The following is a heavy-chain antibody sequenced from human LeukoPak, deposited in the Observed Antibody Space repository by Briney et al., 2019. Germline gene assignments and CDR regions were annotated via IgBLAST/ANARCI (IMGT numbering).Heavy chain of an antibody. J-gene: IGHJ5*02. D-gene: IGHD2-2*02. CDR3: ARADYCSSTSCYNPPYNWFDP. CDR2: INHSGST. V-gene: IGHV4-34*01. Sequence: PSETLSLTCAVYGGSFSGYYWSWLRQPPGKGLEWIGEINHSGSTNYNPSLKSRVTISVDTSKNQFSLKLSSVTAADTAVYYCARADYCSSTSCYNPPYNWFDPWGQGTLVTVSS. CDR1: GGSFSGYY.